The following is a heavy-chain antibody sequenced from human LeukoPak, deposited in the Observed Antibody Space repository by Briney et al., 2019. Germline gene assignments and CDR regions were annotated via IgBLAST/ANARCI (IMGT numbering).Heavy chain of an antibody. J-gene: IGHJ4*02. CDR2: TSGSGGST. V-gene: IGHV3-23*01. CDR3: AKDLGRYRNNFFDY. D-gene: IGHD1-26*01. CDR1: GFTFSSYA. Sequence: PGGSLRLSCAASGFTFSSYAMSWVRQAPGKGLEWVSATSGSGGSTYYADSVKGRFTISRDNSKNTLYLQMNSLRADDTAVYYCAKDLGRYRNNFFDYWGQGNLVTVSS.